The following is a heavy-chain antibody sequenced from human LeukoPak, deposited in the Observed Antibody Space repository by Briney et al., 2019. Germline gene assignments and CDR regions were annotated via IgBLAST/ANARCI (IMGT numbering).Heavy chain of an antibody. V-gene: IGHV4-59*08. CDR2: IYYSGGT. CDR3: ARVMDGYNVDY. CDR1: GGSISSYY. D-gene: IGHD5-24*01. J-gene: IGHJ4*02. Sequence: SETLSLTCTVSGGSISSYYWSWIRQPPGKGLEWIGYIYYSGGTNYNPSLKSRVTISVDTSKNQFSLKLSSVTAADTAVYYCARVMDGYNVDYWGQGTLVTVSS.